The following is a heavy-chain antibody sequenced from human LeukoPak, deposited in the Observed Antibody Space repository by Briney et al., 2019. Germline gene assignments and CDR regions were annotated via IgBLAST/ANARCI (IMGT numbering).Heavy chain of an antibody. CDR2: ISYGGSNK. J-gene: IGHJ4*02. D-gene: IGHD6-19*01. CDR3: AKDAVAGDLFDY. V-gene: IGHV3-30*04. Sequence: PGGSLRLSCVASGFTFSNYAMHWVRQAPGKGLEWVAVISYGGSNKYYADSVNGRFIISRDNSKNTLYLQMNSLRAEDTAVYYCAKDAVAGDLFDYWGQGTLVTVSS. CDR1: GFTFSNYA.